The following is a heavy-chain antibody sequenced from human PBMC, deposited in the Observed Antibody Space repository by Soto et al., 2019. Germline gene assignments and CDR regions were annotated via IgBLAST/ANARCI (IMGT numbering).Heavy chain of an antibody. CDR1: GFTFSSYG. D-gene: IGHD3-9*01. CDR3: AKGLLDYDILTGYYYYYYGMDV. J-gene: IGHJ6*02. V-gene: IGHV3-30*18. CDR2: ISYDGSNK. Sequence: PGGSLRLSCAASGFTFSSYGMHWVRQAPGKGLEWVAVISYDGSNKYYADSVKGRFTISRDNSKNTLYLQMNSLRAEDTAVYYCAKGLLDYDILTGYYYYYYGMDVWGQGTTVTVSS.